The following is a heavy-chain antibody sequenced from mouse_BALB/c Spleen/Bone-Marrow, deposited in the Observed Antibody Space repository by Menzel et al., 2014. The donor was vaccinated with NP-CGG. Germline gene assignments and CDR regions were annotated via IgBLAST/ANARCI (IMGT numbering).Heavy chain of an antibody. J-gene: IGHJ3*01. CDR1: GYTFTDHA. Sequence: QVQLQQSDAELVKPGASVKISCKASGYTFTDHAIHWVKQKPEQGLEWIGYTSPGDGVIKYNEKFKGKAILTADKSSSTAYMQLNSLTSEDSAVYFCKRSLGRFAYWGQGTLVTVSA. D-gene: IGHD4-1*01. CDR3: KRSLGRFAY. CDR2: TSPGDGVI. V-gene: IGHV1S53*02.